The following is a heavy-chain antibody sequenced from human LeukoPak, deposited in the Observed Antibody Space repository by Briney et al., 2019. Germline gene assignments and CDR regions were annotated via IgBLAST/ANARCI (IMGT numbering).Heavy chain of an antibody. CDR3: ARVAVGGTVDY. CDR2: IYYSGST. V-gene: IGHV4-59*01. D-gene: IGHD3-10*01. Sequence: PSETLSLTCTVSGGSISGYYWSWIRQPPGKGLEWIGYIYYSGSTNYNPSLKSRVTISVDTSKNQFSLKLSSVTAADTAVYYCARVAVGGTVDYWGQGTLVTVSS. CDR1: GGSISGYY. J-gene: IGHJ4*02.